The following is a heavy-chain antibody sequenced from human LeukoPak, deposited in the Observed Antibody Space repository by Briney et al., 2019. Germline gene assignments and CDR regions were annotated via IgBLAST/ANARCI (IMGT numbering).Heavy chain of an antibody. D-gene: IGHD3-10*01. Sequence: PGGSLRLSCAAPGFTFSSYSMNWVRQAPGKGLEWVSYISSSSSTIYYADSVKGRFTISRDNAKNSLYLQMNSLRDEDTAVYYCARERTVRGVHKRYYYYGMDVWGQGTTVTVSS. CDR1: GFTFSSYS. V-gene: IGHV3-48*02. CDR3: ARERTVRGVHKRYYYYGMDV. CDR2: ISSSSSTI. J-gene: IGHJ6*02.